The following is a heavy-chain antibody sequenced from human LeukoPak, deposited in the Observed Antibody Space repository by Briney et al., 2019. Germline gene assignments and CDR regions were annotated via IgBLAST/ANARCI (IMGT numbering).Heavy chain of an antibody. V-gene: IGHV3-53*01. CDR2: VYLDGTT. J-gene: IGHJ4*02. CDR3: ASYGGNSDFDY. D-gene: IGHD4-23*01. Sequence: GGSLRLSCAASGVTVRNNYMSWVRQAPGKGLEWVSVVYLDGTTHLADSVKGRFTISRHNSKNTLYLQMNSLRAEDTAVYFCASYGGNSDFDYWGQGTLVSVPS. CDR1: GVTVRNNY.